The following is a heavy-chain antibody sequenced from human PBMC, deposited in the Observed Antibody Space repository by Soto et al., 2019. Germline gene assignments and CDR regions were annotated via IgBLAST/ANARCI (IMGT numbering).Heavy chain of an antibody. Sequence: QVQLVQSGAEVKKPGASVKVSCKASGYTFTSYGLGWVRQAPGQGLEWMGWINANNGNTKYAQKLQGRVTMTTDTSTTTAYMELRSLRSDDTAVYYCARDLNLGLGDYWGQGTLVTVSS. V-gene: IGHV1-18*01. CDR2: INANNGNT. D-gene: IGHD7-27*01. CDR3: ARDLNLGLGDY. J-gene: IGHJ4*02. CDR1: GYTFTSYG.